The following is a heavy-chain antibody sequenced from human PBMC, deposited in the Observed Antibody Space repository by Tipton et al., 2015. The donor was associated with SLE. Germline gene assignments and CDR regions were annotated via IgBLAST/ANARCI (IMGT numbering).Heavy chain of an antibody. V-gene: IGHV4-34*01. D-gene: IGHD1-7*01. CDR2: INHSGST. J-gene: IGHJ4*02. Sequence: TLSLTCAVYGGSFSGYYWSWIRQPPGKGLEWIGEINHSGSTNYNPSLKSRVTISVDTSKNQFSLKLGSVTAADTAVYYCARNVDWNYKVLDYWGQGTLVTVSS. CDR1: GGSFSGYY. CDR3: ARNVDWNYKVLDY.